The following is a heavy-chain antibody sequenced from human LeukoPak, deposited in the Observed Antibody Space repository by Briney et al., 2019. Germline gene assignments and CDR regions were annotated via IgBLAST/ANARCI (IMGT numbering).Heavy chain of an antibody. CDR1: GFTFSSYA. Sequence: GGSLRLSCAASGFTFSSYAMSWVRQAPGKGLEWVSAISGSGGSTYYADSVKGRFTISRDNAKNSLYLQINSLRAEDTAVYYCTRTSVAAAGVYWGQGTLVIVSS. V-gene: IGHV3-23*01. CDR2: ISGSGGST. J-gene: IGHJ4*02. D-gene: IGHD6-13*01. CDR3: TRTSVAAAGVY.